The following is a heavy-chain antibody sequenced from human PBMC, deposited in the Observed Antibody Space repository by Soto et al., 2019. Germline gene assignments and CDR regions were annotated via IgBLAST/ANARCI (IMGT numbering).Heavy chain of an antibody. CDR2: IGVSSDA. CDR3: AKNYFFDS. Sequence: EVQLLESGGGLVQPGESLRLSCAASGFTFSSYAMSWARQAPGKGLEWVSSIGVSSDAYYADSVKGRFTISRDNSRNTLYLQMNSLRAEDTALYYCAKNYFFDSWGQRTLVTVSS. V-gene: IGHV3-23*01. J-gene: IGHJ4*02. CDR1: GFTFSSYA.